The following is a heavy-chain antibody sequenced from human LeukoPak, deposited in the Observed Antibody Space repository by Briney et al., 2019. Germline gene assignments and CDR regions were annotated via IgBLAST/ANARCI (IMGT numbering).Heavy chain of an antibody. V-gene: IGHV4-59*01. D-gene: IGHD3-3*01. Sequence: SETLSLTCTVSGGSISSYYWSWIRQPPGKGLEWIGYIYYSGSTNYNPSLKSRVTISVDTSKNQFSLKLSSVTAADTAVYYCARTYYDFWSGYPSGNWFDPWGQGTLVTVSS. CDR3: ARTYYDFWSGYPSGNWFDP. J-gene: IGHJ5*02. CDR1: GGSISSYY. CDR2: IYYSGST.